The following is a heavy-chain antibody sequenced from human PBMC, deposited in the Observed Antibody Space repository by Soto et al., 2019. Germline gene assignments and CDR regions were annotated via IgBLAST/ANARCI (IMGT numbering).Heavy chain of an antibody. CDR2: IIPILGIA. J-gene: IGHJ4*02. CDR1: GGTFSSYT. V-gene: IGHV1-69*02. Sequence: QVQLVQSGAEVKKPGSSVKVSCKASGGTFSSYTISWVRQAPGQGLEWMGRIIPILGIANYAQKFQGSVTITADKSTSTAYMELSSLRSEDPAVYYCARYSGYDDAYFDYWGQGTLVTVSS. D-gene: IGHD5-12*01. CDR3: ARYSGYDDAYFDY.